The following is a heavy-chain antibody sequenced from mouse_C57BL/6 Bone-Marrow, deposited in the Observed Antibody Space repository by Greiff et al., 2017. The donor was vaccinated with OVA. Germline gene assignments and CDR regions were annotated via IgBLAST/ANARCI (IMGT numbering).Heavy chain of an antibody. Sequence: VQLQQPGAELVKPGASVKLSCKASGYTFTSYWMQWVKQRPGQGLEWIGEIDPSDSYTNYNQKFKGKATLTVDTSSSTACMQRSSLTAEGSAVYYSARGCGIRQLRLQYYFDDWGKGTTLTVSS. J-gene: IGHJ2*01. CDR2: IDPSDSYT. V-gene: IGHV1-50*01. D-gene: IGHD3-2*02. CDR1: GYTFTSYW. CDR3: ARGCGIRQLRLQYYFDD.